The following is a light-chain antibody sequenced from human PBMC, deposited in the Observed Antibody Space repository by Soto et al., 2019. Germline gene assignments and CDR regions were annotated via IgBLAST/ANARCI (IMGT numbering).Light chain of an antibody. CDR2: GAS. J-gene: IGKJ1*01. V-gene: IGKV3-15*01. CDR3: QQHNNWTRT. Sequence: EIVMTQSPATLSVSPGERATLSCRPSQSVSSNLAWYQQKPGQAPRLLIYGASTRATGIPAGFSGSGSGTEFTLTISSLQSEDFAVYYCQQHNNWTRTFGQGT. CDR1: QSVSSN.